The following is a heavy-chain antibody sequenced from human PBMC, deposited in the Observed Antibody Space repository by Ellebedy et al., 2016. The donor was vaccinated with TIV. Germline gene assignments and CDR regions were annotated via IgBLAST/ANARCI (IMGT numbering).Heavy chain of an antibody. CDR2: IDPGDSYT. D-gene: IGHD3-10*01. J-gene: IGHJ3*02. CDR1: GHIFSSHW. V-gene: IGHV5-10-1*01. CDR3: ARGLGRGGTSSFGAFDI. Sequence: GESLKISCKGSGHIFSSHWITWVRQMPGKGLEWMGRIDPGDSYTTYSPSFQGHVTISIDKSISTAYLQWSSLKASDSAMYYCARGLGRGGTSSFGAFDIWGQGTTVNVSS.